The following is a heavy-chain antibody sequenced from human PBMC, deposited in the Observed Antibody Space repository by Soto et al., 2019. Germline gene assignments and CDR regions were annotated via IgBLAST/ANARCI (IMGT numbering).Heavy chain of an antibody. J-gene: IGHJ4*02. V-gene: IGHV3-15*01. CDR1: GFTFSNAW. Sequence: GGSLRLSCAASGFTFSNAWMSWVRQAPGKGLEWVGRIKSKTDGGTTDYAAPVKGRFTISRDDSKTTLYLQMNSLKTEDTAVYYCTTLRPGPTMIVVGPLDYWGQGTLVTVSS. CDR2: IKSKTDGGTT. D-gene: IGHD3-22*01. CDR3: TTLRPGPTMIVVGPLDY.